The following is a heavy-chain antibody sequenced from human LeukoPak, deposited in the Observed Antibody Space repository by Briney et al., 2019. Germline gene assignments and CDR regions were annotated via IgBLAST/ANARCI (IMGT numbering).Heavy chain of an antibody. CDR3: ARLSANSSAYFFDY. CDR2: IYRGGGT. Sequence: GGSLRLSCAASGFTVGSNYMSWVRQAPGKGLEWVSIIYRGGGTNYADSVKGRFTISRDTSKNTLYLQVNSLRAEDTAVYYCARLSANSSAYFFDYWGQGTLVTVSS. CDR1: GFTVGSNY. V-gene: IGHV3-66*04. J-gene: IGHJ4*02. D-gene: IGHD3-22*01.